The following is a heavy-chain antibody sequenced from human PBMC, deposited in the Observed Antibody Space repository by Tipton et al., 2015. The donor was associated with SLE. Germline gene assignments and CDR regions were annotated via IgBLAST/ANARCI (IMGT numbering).Heavy chain of an antibody. CDR1: GFTFSSYT. V-gene: IGHV3-23*01. J-gene: IGHJ4*02. D-gene: IGHD6-19*01. CDR3: AKDRGQWLIPYSFDY. Sequence: SLRLSCAASGFTFSSYTMSWVRPAPGKGLEWVSGISDTTYYADSVKGRFTISRDDSKNTLYLQMNSLRVEDTALYYCAKDRGQWLIPYSFDYWGQGSLVTVSS. CDR2: ISDTT.